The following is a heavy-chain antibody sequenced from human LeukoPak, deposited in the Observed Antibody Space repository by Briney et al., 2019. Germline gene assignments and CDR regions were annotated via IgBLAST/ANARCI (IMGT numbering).Heavy chain of an antibody. D-gene: IGHD6-6*01. CDR2: INHSGST. CDR1: GGSFSGYY. V-gene: IGHV4-34*01. Sequence: SETLSLTCAVYGGSFSGYYWSWIRQPPGKGLEWIGEINHSGSTNYNPSLKSRVTISVDTSKNQFSLKLSSVTAADTAVYYRARASRGIAARTHFDYWGQGTLVTVSS. J-gene: IGHJ4*02. CDR3: ARASRGIAARTHFDY.